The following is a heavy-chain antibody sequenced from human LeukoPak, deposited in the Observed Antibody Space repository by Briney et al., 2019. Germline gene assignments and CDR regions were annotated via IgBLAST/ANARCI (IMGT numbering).Heavy chain of an antibody. CDR1: GGSFSGYY. CDR2: INHSGST. J-gene: IGHJ5*02. D-gene: IGHD6-13*01. CDR3: ARVLKIAAAAYNWFDP. Sequence: SETQSLTCAVYGGSFSGYYWSWLRQPPGKGLEWIGEINHSGSTNYNPSLKSRVTISVDTSKNQFSLKLSSVTAADTAVYYCARVLKIAAAAYNWFDPWGQGTLVTVSS. V-gene: IGHV4-34*01.